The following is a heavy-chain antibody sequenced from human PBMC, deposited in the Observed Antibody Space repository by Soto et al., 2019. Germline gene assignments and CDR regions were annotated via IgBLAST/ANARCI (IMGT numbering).Heavy chain of an antibody. CDR3: ARVPLTTYFDL. Sequence: QVQLQESGPGLVKPSETLSLTCTVSGGSVSGGSCCWSWIRQPPGKGLECIGYVYNSGSTTYNPSLKSRVTISVDTSKNQFSLGLSSVTAADTAVYYCARVPLTTYFDLWGRGTLVTVSS. CDR2: VYNSGST. D-gene: IGHD3-9*01. J-gene: IGHJ2*01. CDR1: GGSVSGGSCC. V-gene: IGHV4-61*01.